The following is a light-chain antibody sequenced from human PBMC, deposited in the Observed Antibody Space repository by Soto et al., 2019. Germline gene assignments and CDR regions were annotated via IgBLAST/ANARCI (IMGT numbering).Light chain of an antibody. CDR3: SSYTGSATLV. CDR1: SSDVGGYNY. CDR2: EVS. J-gene: IGLJ1*01. V-gene: IGLV2-14*01. Sequence: QSVLTQPASVSGSPGQSITISCTGTSSDVGGYNYVSWYQQSPGKAPKLMIYEVSYRPSGVSNRFSGSKSGNTASLTISGLQAEDEADYFCSSYTGSATLVFGTGTKLTVL.